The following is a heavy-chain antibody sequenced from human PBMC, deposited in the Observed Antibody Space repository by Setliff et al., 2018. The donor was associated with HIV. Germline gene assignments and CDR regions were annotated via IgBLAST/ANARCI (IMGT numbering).Heavy chain of an antibody. CDR1: GFMFSGYS. V-gene: IGHV3-48*01. Sequence: GGSLRLSCAVSGFMFSGYSMNWVRQAPGKGLEWVSYISGSSSIIYYADSVKGRFTISRDNAKNSLDLQMNSLRAEDTAVYYCARETGPIDYWGQGTLVTVS. D-gene: IGHD7-27*01. CDR2: ISGSSSII. CDR3: ARETGPIDY. J-gene: IGHJ4*02.